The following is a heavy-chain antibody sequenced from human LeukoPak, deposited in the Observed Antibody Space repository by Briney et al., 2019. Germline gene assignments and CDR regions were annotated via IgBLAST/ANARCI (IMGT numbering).Heavy chain of an antibody. D-gene: IGHD3-22*01. J-gene: IGHJ4*02. CDR3: ARGSASGYIRQFDY. CDR2: IYYTGTT. CDR1: SGSIKSYY. V-gene: IGHV4-59*01. Sequence: SETLSLTCTVSSGSIKSYYWTWIRQPPGKGLEWIGYIYYTGTTNYSPSLESRVTISVDTFKNQFSLKLISVTAADTAVYYCARGSASGYIRQFDYWGQGTLVTVSS.